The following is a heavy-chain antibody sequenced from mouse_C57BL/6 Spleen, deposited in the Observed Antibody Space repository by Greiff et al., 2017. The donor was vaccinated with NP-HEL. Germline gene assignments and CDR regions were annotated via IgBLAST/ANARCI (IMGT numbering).Heavy chain of an antibody. V-gene: IGHV5-6*01. CDR1: GFTFSSYG. CDR2: ISSGGSYT. J-gene: IGHJ4*01. Sequence: EVQGVESGGDLVKPGGSLKLSCAASGFTFSSYGMSWVRQTPDKRLEWVATISSGGSYTYYPDSVKGRFTISRYNAKNTLYLQMSSLKSEDTARYYCASRGDYAMDYWGQGTSVTVSS. CDR3: ASRGDYAMDY.